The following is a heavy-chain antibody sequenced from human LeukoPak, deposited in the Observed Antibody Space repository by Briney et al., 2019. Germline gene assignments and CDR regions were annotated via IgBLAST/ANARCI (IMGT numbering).Heavy chain of an antibody. D-gene: IGHD3-10*01. CDR2: ISYDGSNK. V-gene: IGHV3-30*18. J-gene: IGHJ5*02. Sequence: PGRSLRLSCAASGFTFSSYGMHWVRQAPGKGLEWVAVISYDGSNKYYADSVKGRFTISRDNPKNTLYLQMNSLRAEDTAVYYCAKDFYDGSGSYVNWFDPWGQGTPVTVSS. CDR1: GFTFSSYG. CDR3: AKDFYDGSGSYVNWFDP.